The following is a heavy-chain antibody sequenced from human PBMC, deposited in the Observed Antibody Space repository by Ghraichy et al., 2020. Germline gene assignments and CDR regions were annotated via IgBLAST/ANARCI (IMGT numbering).Heavy chain of an antibody. CDR1: GFTFSDHY. Sequence: GGSLRLSCAASGFTFSDHYMDWVRQAPGKGLEWLGRIQNNGRSKVADYAASVKGRFTMSRDDSKNSLYLQMNSLKIEDTAVYYCARDSATAMDVWGQGTTVTVSS. CDR2: IQNNGRSKVA. J-gene: IGHJ6*02. CDR3: ARDSATAMDV. V-gene: IGHV3-72*01. D-gene: IGHD6-25*01.